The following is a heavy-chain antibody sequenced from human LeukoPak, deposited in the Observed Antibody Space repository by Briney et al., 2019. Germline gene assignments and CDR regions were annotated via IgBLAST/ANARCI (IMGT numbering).Heavy chain of an antibody. Sequence: PGRSLRLSCAASGFTFSSYGMHWVRQAPGKGLEWVAVISYDGSNKYYADSVKGRFTISRDNSKNTLYLQMNSLRAEDTAVYYCAKDTGSYYYYYYYMDVWGKGTTVTVSS. CDR2: ISYDGSNK. CDR1: GFTFSSYG. CDR3: AKDTGSYYYYYYYMDV. D-gene: IGHD1-26*01. J-gene: IGHJ6*03. V-gene: IGHV3-30*18.